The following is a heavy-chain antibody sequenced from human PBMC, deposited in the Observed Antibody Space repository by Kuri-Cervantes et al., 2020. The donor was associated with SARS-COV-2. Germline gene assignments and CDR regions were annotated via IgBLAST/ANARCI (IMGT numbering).Heavy chain of an antibody. Sequence: ETLSLTCAASRFTFSSYVMSWVRQAPGKGLEWVSAISGSGSETYYADSVKGRFTISRDNSKDTMYLQMSGLRTDDTAVYYCVKWGSCHTISFPINHFDYWGQGTLVTVSS. CDR3: VKWGSCHTISFPINHFDY. D-gene: IGHD3-10*01. V-gene: IGHV3-23*01. CDR1: RFTFSSYV. CDR2: ISGSGSET. J-gene: IGHJ4*02.